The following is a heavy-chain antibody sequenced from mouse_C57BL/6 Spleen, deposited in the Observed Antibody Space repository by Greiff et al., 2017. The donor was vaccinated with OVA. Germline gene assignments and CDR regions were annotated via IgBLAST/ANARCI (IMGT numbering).Heavy chain of an antibody. J-gene: IGHJ4*01. CDR2: IDPETGGT. Sequence: QVQLQQSGAELVRPGASVTLSCKATGYTFTDYELHWVKQTLVHGQVWIGAIDPETGGTAYNQKFKGTALLTADKSSSTAYMELRSLTSEYSAVYYCTRKTTVLATGEGAMDYWGQGTSVTVSS. V-gene: IGHV1-15*01. D-gene: IGHD1-1*01. CDR3: TRKTTVLATGEGAMDY. CDR1: GYTFTDYE.